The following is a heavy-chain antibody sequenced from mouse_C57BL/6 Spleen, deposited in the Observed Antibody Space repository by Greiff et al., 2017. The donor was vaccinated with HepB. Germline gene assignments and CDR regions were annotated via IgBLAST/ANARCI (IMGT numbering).Heavy chain of an antibody. J-gene: IGHJ1*03. Sequence: QVQLQQPGAELVKPGASVKLSCKASGYTFTSYWMQWVKQRPGQGLEWIGEIDPSDSYTNYNQKFKGKATLTVDTSSSTAYMQLSSLTSEDSAVYYCARTRGGSWYFDVWGTGTTVTVSS. CDR1: GYTFTSYW. D-gene: IGHD1-1*02. CDR3: ARTRGGSWYFDV. CDR2: IDPSDSYT. V-gene: IGHV1-50*01.